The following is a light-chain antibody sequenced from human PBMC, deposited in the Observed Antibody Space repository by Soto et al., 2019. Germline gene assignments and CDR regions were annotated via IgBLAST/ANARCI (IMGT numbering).Light chain of an antibody. J-gene: IGLJ1*01. CDR3: SSYTSSNTLV. Sequence: QSVLTQPASVSGSPGQSITISCTGTSSDVGGYNYVSWYQQHPGKAPKLMIYDVNNRPSGVSNRFSGSKSGKTASLTISGLQAGDEADYYCSSYTSSNTLVFGTGTKLTVL. V-gene: IGLV2-14*01. CDR1: SSDVGGYNY. CDR2: DVN.